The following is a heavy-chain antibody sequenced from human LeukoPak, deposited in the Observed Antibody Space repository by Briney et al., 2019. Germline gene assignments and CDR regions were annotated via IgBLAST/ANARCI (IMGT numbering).Heavy chain of an antibody. CDR2: ISGSGGST. V-gene: IGHV3-23*01. D-gene: IGHD4-17*01. Sequence: GGSLRLSCAASGITFSSYAMYWVRQAPGKGLDWVSSISGSGGSTYYADSVKGRFTISRDNSKNTLYLQMNSLGADDTAVYYCAKSSNYGDNPYYFDSWGQGTLVTVSS. CDR1: GITFSSYA. J-gene: IGHJ4*02. CDR3: AKSSNYGDNPYYFDS.